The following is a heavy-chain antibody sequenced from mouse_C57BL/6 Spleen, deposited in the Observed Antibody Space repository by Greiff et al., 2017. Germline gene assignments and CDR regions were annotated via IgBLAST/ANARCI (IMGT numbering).Heavy chain of an antibody. Sequence: QVQLQQSGPELVKPGASVKISCKASGYAFSSSWMNWVKQRPGKGLEWIGRIYPGDGDTNYNGKFKGKATLTADKSSSTAYMQLSSLTSEDSAVYFCARSTMVTTDYAMDYWGQGTSVTVSS. J-gene: IGHJ4*01. CDR3: ARSTMVTTDYAMDY. D-gene: IGHD2-2*01. CDR1: GYAFSSSW. V-gene: IGHV1-82*01. CDR2: IYPGDGDT.